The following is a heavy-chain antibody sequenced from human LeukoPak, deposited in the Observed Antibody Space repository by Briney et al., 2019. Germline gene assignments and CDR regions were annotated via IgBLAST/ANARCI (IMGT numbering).Heavy chain of an antibody. CDR3: ARGPKKGNYYDSSGSDY. CDR2: ISNSGSYT. V-gene: IGHV3-48*03. D-gene: IGHD3-22*01. J-gene: IGHJ4*02. CDR1: GFTFSSYE. Sequence: PGGSLRLSCAASGFTFSSYEMNWVRQAPGKGLECVSYISNSGSYTNHAASVRGRFIVSRDDAKNSVYLQMNSLRDDDTAVYYCARGPKKGNYYDSSGSDYWGQGTLVTVSS.